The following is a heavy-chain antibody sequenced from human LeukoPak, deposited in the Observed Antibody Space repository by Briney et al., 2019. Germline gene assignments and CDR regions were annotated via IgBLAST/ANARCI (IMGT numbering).Heavy chain of an antibody. CDR2: ISSSGSTI. J-gene: IGHJ6*04. Sequence: GGSLRLSCAASGFTFSSYEVNWVRQAPGKGLEGGSYISSSGSTIYYADSVKGRFTISRDNSKNSLYMQMNSLRAEDTAVYYCAELGITMIGGVWGKGTTVTISS. CDR1: GFTFSSYE. D-gene: IGHD3-10*02. V-gene: IGHV3-48*03. CDR3: AELGITMIGGV.